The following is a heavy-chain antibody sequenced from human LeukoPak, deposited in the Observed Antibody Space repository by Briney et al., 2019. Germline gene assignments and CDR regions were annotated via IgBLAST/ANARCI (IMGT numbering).Heavy chain of an antibody. CDR1: GYTFTSYA. J-gene: IGHJ3*02. Sequence: ASVKVSCKASGYTFTSYAMHWVRQAPGQSLEWMGWSNAGNGNTKYSQEFQGRVTITRDTSASTAYMELSSLRSDDMAVYYCAREDWGSGAFDMWGQGTRVTVSS. CDR3: AREDWGSGAFDM. V-gene: IGHV1-3*02. CDR2: SNAGNGNT. D-gene: IGHD7-27*01.